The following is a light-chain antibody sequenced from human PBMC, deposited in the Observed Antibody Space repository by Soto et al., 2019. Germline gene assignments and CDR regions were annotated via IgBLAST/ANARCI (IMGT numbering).Light chain of an antibody. CDR2: GAS. CDR3: LQHNSYPFT. Sequence: DIQMTHSPSSLYASVGDRVTITCRASQDIRNALGWYQQKPGKAPKRLIYGASSLQSGVPSRFSGSRSGTEFTLTISSLQPEDFATYYCLQHNSYPFTFGPGTKVDIK. V-gene: IGKV1-17*01. J-gene: IGKJ3*01. CDR1: QDIRNA.